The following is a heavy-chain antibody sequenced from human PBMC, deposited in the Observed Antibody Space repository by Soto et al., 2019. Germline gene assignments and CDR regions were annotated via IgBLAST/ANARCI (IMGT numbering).Heavy chain of an antibody. CDR1: GFTFSSYS. V-gene: IGHV3-48*01. D-gene: IGHD4-17*01. CDR3: ARDAGDYCDTPDY. CDR2: ISSSSSTI. J-gene: IGHJ4*02. Sequence: GGSLRLSCAASGFTFSSYSMNWVRQAPGKGLEWVSDISSSSSTIYYADSVKGRFTISRDNAKNSLYLQMNSLRAEDTAVYYCARDAGDYCDTPDYWGQGTLVTVSS.